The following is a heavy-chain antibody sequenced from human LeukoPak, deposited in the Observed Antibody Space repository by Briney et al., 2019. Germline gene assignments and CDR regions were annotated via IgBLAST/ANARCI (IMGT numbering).Heavy chain of an antibody. CDR3: ARRYSGSYYFDY. CDR1: GFTFSSYG. D-gene: IGHD1-26*01. Sequence: GGSLRLSCAASGFTFSSYGMHWVGQAPGKGLEWVAFIRYDGSNKYYADSVKGRFTISRDNSKNTLYLQMNSLRAEDTAVYYCARRYSGSYYFDYWGQGTLLTVSS. CDR2: IRYDGSNK. V-gene: IGHV3-30*02. J-gene: IGHJ4*02.